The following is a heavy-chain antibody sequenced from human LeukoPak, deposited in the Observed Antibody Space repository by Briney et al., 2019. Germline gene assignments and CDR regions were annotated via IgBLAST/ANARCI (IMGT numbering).Heavy chain of an antibody. V-gene: IGHV5-51*01. D-gene: IGHD1-26*01. J-gene: IGHJ3*02. CDR1: VYSLTSYW. Sequence: GGSLRLSCKCSVYSLTSYWIGWVRQMPGKGLEWMGIIYPGDSDTRYSPSFQGQVTISADKSISTAYLQWSSLKASDTAMYYCARIVGATELNAFDIWGQGTMVTVSS. CDR3: ARIVGATELNAFDI. CDR2: IYPGDSDT.